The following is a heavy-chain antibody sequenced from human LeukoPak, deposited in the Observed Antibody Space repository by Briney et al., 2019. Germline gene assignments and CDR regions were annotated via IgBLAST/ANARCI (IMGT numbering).Heavy chain of an antibody. CDR2: TSGSGGST. J-gene: IGHJ3*02. V-gene: IGHV3-23*01. CDR1: GFTFSSYA. Sequence: GGSLRLSCAASGFTFSSYAMSWVRQAPGKGLEWVSGTSGSGGSTYYAGSVKGRFTISRDNAKNSLYLHMNSLTAEDTAMYYCARDWVAGVPFDAFDIWGQGTMVSVSS. D-gene: IGHD3-10*01. CDR3: ARDWVAGVPFDAFDI.